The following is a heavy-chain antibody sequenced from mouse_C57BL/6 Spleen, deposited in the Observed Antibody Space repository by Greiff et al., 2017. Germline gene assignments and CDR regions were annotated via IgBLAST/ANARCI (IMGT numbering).Heavy chain of an antibody. Sequence: EVMLVESEGGLVQPGSSMKLSCTASGFTFSDYYMAWVRQVPEKGLEWVANINYDGSSTYYLDSLKSRFIISRDNAKNILYLQMSSLKSEETATYYCARVGYDYDGWAWFAYWGQGTLVTVSA. V-gene: IGHV5-16*01. CDR3: ARVGYDYDGWAWFAY. CDR2: INYDGSST. J-gene: IGHJ3*01. D-gene: IGHD2-4*01. CDR1: GFTFSDYY.